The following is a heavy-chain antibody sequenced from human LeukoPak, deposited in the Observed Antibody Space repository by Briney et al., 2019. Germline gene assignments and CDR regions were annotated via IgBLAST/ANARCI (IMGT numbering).Heavy chain of an antibody. CDR3: ARTDCSSISCHEVY. J-gene: IGHJ4*02. CDR2: ISYSGST. CDR1: GGSISSYY. Sequence: KASETLSLTCTVSGGSISSYYWSWIRQPPGKGLEWIGYISYSGSTSYNPSLKSRVTISVDTSKKQFSLKLSSVTAADTAVYYCARTDCSSISCHEVYWGQGTLVTVSS. V-gene: IGHV4-59*01. D-gene: IGHD2-2*01.